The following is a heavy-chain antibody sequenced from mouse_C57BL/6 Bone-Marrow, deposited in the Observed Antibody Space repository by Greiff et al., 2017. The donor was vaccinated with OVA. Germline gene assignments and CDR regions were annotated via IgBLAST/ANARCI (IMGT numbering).Heavy chain of an antibody. Sequence: QVQLQQPGTELVKPGASVKLSCKASGYTFTSYWMHWIGNINPSNGGTNYNEKFKSKATLTVDKSSSTAYMQLSSLTSEDSAVYYCARRNWDYYAMDYWGQGTSVTVSS. CDR2: INPSNGGT. V-gene: IGHV1-53*01. CDR1: GYTFTSYW. J-gene: IGHJ4*01. D-gene: IGHD4-1*01. CDR3: ARRNWDYYAMDY.